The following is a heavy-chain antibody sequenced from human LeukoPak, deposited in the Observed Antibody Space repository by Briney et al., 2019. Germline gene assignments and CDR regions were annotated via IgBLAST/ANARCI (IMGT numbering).Heavy chain of an antibody. CDR3: AKRGGHYYYSSYYMDV. CDR1: GFTFSTYA. D-gene: IGHD3-16*01. CDR2: ISGNGGTT. V-gene: IGHV3-23*01. J-gene: IGHJ6*03. Sequence: GGSLRLSCAASGFTFSTYAMSWVRRAPGKGLEWVSAISGNGGTTYNADSVKGRFTISRDNSRNTLYLQMDSLRAEDTAVYYCAKRGGHYYYSSYYMDVGGKGTTATVPS.